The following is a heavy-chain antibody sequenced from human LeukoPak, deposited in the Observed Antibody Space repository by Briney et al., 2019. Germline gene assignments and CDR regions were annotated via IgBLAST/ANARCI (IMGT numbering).Heavy chain of an antibody. J-gene: IGHJ4*02. CDR2: IYYSGST. V-gene: IGHV4-30-4*01. CDR1: GGSISSGDYY. CDR3: ARVLYEGYFDY. Sequence: SQTLSLTCTISGGSISSGDYYWSWIRQPPGKGLEWIGYIYYSGSTYYNPSLKSRVTVSVDTSKNQFSLKLSSVTAADTAVYYCARVLYEGYFDYWGQGTLVTVSS. D-gene: IGHD5/OR15-5a*01.